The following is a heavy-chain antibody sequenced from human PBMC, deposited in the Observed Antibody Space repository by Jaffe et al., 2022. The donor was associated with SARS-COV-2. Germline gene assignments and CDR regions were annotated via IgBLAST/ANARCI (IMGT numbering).Heavy chain of an antibody. J-gene: IGHJ4*02. CDR2: ISYDGSNK. CDR1: GFTFSSYA. CDR3: AREAAAMAIDY. Sequence: QVQLVESGGGVVQPGRSLRLSCAASGFTFSSYAMHWVRQAPGKGLEWVAVISYDGSNKYYADSVKGRFTISRDNSKNTLYLQMNSLRAEDTAVYYCAREAAAMAIDYWGQGTLVTVSS. V-gene: IGHV3-30-3*01. D-gene: IGHD5-18*01.